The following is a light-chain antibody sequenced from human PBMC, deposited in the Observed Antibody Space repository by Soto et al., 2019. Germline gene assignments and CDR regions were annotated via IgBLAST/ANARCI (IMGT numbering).Light chain of an antibody. V-gene: IGKV3-20*01. CDR2: GAS. CDR1: QSVGSSY. J-gene: IGKJ1*01. CDR3: KKYGSSPWT. Sequence: EIVLPQSPATLSLSPGERATLSCRASQSVGSSYLAWYQQKPGQANRLLIYGASSRATDIPDRFSGSVSGTDFTLTISRLEPEDLAVYYCKKYGSSPWTGGHGTKVDI.